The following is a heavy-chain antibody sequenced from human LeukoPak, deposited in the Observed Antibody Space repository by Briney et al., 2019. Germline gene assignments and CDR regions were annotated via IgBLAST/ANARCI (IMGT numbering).Heavy chain of an antibody. D-gene: IGHD1-26*01. CDR1: GFTFSSYA. CDR2: ISGSGGTT. V-gene: IGHV3-23*01. CDR3: AKKRGASNSDVDY. J-gene: IGHJ4*02. Sequence: GGSLRLSCTASGFTFSSYAMSWVRQAPGKGLEWVSTISGSGGTTYYADSVKGRFTISRGNSKNTLYLQMNSLGAEDTAIYYCAKKRGASNSDVDYRGQGTLVTVSS.